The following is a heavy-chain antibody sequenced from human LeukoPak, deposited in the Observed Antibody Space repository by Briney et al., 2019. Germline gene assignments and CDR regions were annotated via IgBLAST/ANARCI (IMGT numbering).Heavy chain of an antibody. J-gene: IGHJ5*02. CDR3: ARGGTTGTTRTTKVYNWFDP. CDR1: GGTFSSYA. CDR2: IMPIFGTA. D-gene: IGHD1-1*01. Sequence: GSSVKVSCKASGGTFSSYAISWVRQAPGQGLEWMGGIMPIFGTANYAQKFQGRVTITTDESTSTAYMELSSLRSEDTAVYYCARGGTTGTTRTTKVYNWFDPWGQGTLVTVSS. V-gene: IGHV1-69*05.